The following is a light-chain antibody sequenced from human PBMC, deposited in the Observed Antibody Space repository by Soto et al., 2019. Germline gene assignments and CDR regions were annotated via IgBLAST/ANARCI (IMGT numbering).Light chain of an antibody. V-gene: IGKV3-20*01. CDR3: QQYSTYPPT. J-gene: IGKJ3*01. Sequence: EIALTQSPGTLSLSPGERATLSCRASQSVSRNSLAWYQQQPGQAPRLLIYGASSRATDIPGRFSGSGSGTDFTLIVSRLEPEDFAVYFCQQYSTYPPTFGPGTKLDIK. CDR1: QSVSRNS. CDR2: GAS.